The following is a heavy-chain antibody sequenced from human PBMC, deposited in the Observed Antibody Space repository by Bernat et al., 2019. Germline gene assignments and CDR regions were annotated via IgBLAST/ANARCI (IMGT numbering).Heavy chain of an antibody. V-gene: IGHV3-23*04. CDR3: ARGAGMEVHNWYFDL. Sequence: EVPLVESGGDLVQPGGSLSLSCAASGYAFSCCSVTWVRQAPGKGLEWVSTISNGGGNTYYADSVKGRFTISRDNSKNTLFLQMNSLRADDTAIYYCARGAGMEVHNWYFDLWGRGTLVTVSS. CDR2: ISNGGGNT. J-gene: IGHJ2*01. D-gene: IGHD3-3*01. CDR1: GYAFSCCS.